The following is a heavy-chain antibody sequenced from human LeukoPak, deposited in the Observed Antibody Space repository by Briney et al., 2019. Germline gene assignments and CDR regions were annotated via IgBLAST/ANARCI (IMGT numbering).Heavy chain of an antibody. D-gene: IGHD3-22*01. CDR1: GFTFSSYG. J-gene: IGHJ4*02. CDR2: ISYDESNK. CDR3: AKERDYFDSSGYSRYFDY. V-gene: IGHV3-30*18. Sequence: GRSLRLSCAASGFTFSSYGMHWVRQAPGKGLEWVARISYDESNKYHGESVKGRFTISRDNSKNTLYLQMNSLRAEDTAVYYCAKERDYFDSSGYSRYFDYWGQGTLVTVSS.